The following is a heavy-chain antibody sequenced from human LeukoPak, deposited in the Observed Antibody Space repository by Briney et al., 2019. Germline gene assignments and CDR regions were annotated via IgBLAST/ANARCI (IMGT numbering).Heavy chain of an antibody. Sequence: GGSLRLSCAASGFTFSSYSMNWVRQAPGKGLEWVSSISSSSSYIYYADSVKGRFTISRDNAKNSLYLQMNSLRAEDTAVYYCARDLIDQNWFDPWGQGTLVTVSS. V-gene: IGHV3-21*01. J-gene: IGHJ5*02. CDR2: ISSSSSYI. D-gene: IGHD2-8*01. CDR1: GFTFSSYS. CDR3: ARDLIDQNWFDP.